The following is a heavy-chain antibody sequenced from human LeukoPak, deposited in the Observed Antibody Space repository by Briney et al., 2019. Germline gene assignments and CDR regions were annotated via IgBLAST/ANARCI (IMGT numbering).Heavy chain of an antibody. CDR2: IYPGDSDT. J-gene: IGHJ6*02. D-gene: IGHD2-8*01. V-gene: IGHV5-51*01. CDR3: ARQLGYCTNGVCYKAYYYYGMDV. CDR1: GYSFTSYW. Sequence: PGESLKISCKGSGYSFTSYWIGWVRQMPGKGLEWMGIIYPGDSDTRYSPSFQGQVTISADKSISTAYLQWSSLKASDTAMYYCARQLGYCTNGVCYKAYYYYGMDVWGQGTTVTVSS.